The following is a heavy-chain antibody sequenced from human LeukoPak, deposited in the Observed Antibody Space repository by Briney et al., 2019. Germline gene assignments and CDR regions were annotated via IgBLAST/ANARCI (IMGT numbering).Heavy chain of an antibody. CDR1: GYSISSGYY. V-gene: IGHV4-61*01. J-gene: IGHJ3*02. Sequence: SETLSLTCSVSGYSISSGYYWGWIRQPPGKGLEWIGYIYYSGSTNYNPSLKSRVTISVDTSKNQFSLKLSSVTAADTAVYYCARYYYDNSGSLYAFDIWGQGTMVTVSS. CDR3: ARYYYDNSGSLYAFDI. CDR2: IYYSGST. D-gene: IGHD3-22*01.